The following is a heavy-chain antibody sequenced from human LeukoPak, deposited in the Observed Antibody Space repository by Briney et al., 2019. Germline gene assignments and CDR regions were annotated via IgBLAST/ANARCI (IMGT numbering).Heavy chain of an antibody. CDR3: ARRPYSSSWFSFAY. D-gene: IGHD6-13*01. CDR1: GGSFSGYY. V-gene: IGHV4-34*01. J-gene: IGHJ4*02. CDR2: INHSGST. Sequence: SETLSLTCVVYGGSFSGYYWSWIRQPPGKGLEWIGEINHSGSTNYNPSLKSRVTISVDTSKNQFSLKLSSVTAADTAVYYCARRPYSSSWFSFAYWGQGTLVTVSS.